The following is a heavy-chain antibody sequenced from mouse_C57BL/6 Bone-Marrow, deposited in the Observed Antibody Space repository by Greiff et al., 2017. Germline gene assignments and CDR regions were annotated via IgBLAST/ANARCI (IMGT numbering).Heavy chain of an antibody. CDR1: GYTFTSYW. D-gene: IGHD1-1*01. CDR3: ARGGYGSYWYFDV. Sequence: QVQLQQPGAELVKPGASVKLSCKASGYTFTSYWMHWVKQRPGQGLEWIGMIHPNSGSTNYNEKFKSKATLTVDKSSSTAYMQVSSLTSEDSAVYFCARGGYGSYWYFDVWGTGTTVTVSS. J-gene: IGHJ1*03. CDR2: IHPNSGST. V-gene: IGHV1-64*01.